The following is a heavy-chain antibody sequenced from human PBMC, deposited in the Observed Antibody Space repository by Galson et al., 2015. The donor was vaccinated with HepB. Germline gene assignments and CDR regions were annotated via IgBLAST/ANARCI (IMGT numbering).Heavy chain of an antibody. CDR3: ARGGSAVAGPGLDY. Sequence: CAISGDSVSSNIATWNWVRQSPSRGLEWLGRTYYRSEWSNDYATSLKSRIVINPDTSKNQFSLQLNSVTPEDTAVYHCARGGSAVAGPGLDYWGQGTMVAVSS. V-gene: IGHV6-1*01. CDR1: GDSVSSNIAT. CDR2: TYYRSEWSN. J-gene: IGHJ4*02. D-gene: IGHD6-19*01.